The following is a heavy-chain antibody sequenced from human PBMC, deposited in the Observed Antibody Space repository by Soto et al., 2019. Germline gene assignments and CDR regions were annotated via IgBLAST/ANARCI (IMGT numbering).Heavy chain of an antibody. CDR1: GFSLSTTGVG. CDR3: ARSLWFGELH. Sequence: HITLKESGPTLVKPTQTLTLPCSFSGFSLSTTGVGVGWIRQSPGKALEWLAIIYWDNDKRYSPSLKSRVTITKDTSKNQVVLTVTTMDHVDTGTYYCARSLWFGELHWGQGALVTVSS. CDR2: IYWDNDK. V-gene: IGHV2-5*02. D-gene: IGHD3-10*01. J-gene: IGHJ4*02.